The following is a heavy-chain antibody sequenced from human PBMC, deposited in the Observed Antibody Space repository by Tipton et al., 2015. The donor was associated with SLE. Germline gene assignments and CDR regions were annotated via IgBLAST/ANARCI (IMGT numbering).Heavy chain of an antibody. Sequence: TLSLTCIVSDDSVSSAYYWAWIRQPPGKGLQWIACIYRTGTTYVNPSLQSRVSMSMDTSNNRFSRTMTSLTVADTSVYYCARSWSGRRAFVYWGPGTLVTVSS. CDR2: IYRTGTT. CDR1: DDSVSSAYY. J-gene: IGHJ4*02. D-gene: IGHD2-15*01. V-gene: IGHV4-38-2*02. CDR3: ARSWSGRRAFVY.